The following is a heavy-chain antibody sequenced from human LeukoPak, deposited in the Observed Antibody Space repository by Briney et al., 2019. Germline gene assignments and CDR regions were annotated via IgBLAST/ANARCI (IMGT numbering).Heavy chain of an antibody. CDR1: GGSISSYY. V-gene: IGHV4-59*12. Sequence: SETLSLTCTVSGGSISSYYWSWIRQPPGKGLEWIGYIYYSGSTIHNPSLKSRVTISEDTSKNQFSLKLSSVPAADTAVYYCARVLTTVTGAFDYWGQGTLVTVSS. CDR3: ARVLTTVTGAFDY. CDR2: IYYSGST. J-gene: IGHJ4*02. D-gene: IGHD4-17*01.